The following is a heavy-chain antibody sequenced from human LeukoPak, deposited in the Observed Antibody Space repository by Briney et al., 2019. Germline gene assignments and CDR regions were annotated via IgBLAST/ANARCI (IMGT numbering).Heavy chain of an antibody. Sequence: SETLSLTCAVSGGSISSGGYSWSWIRQPPGKGLEWIGYIYQSGTTYYNPSLKSRVTISVDRSKNQCSLKLTSVTAADSAVYYCARLALGYCSGGTCPYYFDHWGQGTLVTVSS. J-gene: IGHJ4*02. V-gene: IGHV4-30-2*02. D-gene: IGHD2-15*01. CDR2: IYQSGTT. CDR3: ARLALGYCSGGTCPYYFDH. CDR1: GGSISSGGYS.